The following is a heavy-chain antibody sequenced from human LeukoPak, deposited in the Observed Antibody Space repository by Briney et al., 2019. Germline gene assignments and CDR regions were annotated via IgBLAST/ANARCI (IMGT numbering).Heavy chain of an antibody. Sequence: SETLSLSCTVSGGSISSSSYYWGWIRQPPGKGLEWIGSIYYSGSTYYNPSLKSRVTISVDTSKNQFSLKVSSVTAADTAVYYCARFSATVTLWGQGTLVTVSS. CDR2: IYYSGST. D-gene: IGHD4-17*01. CDR3: ARFSATVTL. CDR1: GGSISSSSYY. J-gene: IGHJ4*02. V-gene: IGHV4-39*01.